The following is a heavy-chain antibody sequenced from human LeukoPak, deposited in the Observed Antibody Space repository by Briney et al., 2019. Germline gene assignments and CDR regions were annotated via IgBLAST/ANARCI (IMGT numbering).Heavy chain of an antibody. V-gene: IGHV4-61*02. CDR2: IYTNSGNT. Sequence: SQTLSLTCTVSGGSSSSGSYYWSWIRQPAGKGLEWIGRIYTNSGNTNYNPSLKSRVTISVDTSKNQFSLKLSSVTAADTAVYYCAREPLYGSGKGNDYWGQGTLVTVSS. D-gene: IGHD3-10*01. CDR1: GGSSSSGSYY. J-gene: IGHJ4*02. CDR3: AREPLYGSGKGNDY.